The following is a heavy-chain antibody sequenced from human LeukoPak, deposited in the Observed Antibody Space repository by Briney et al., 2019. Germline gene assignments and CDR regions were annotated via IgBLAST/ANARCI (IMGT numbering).Heavy chain of an antibody. CDR1: GYTFTTYY. J-gene: IGHJ4*02. V-gene: IGHV1-46*01. CDR2: INPNAGDT. Sequence: RGASVKVSCKASGYTFTTYYLHWVRQAPGQGLEWMGIINPNAGDTGYARKFLGRATMARDTSTSTVYMELSSLRSEDTAVYYCARGEGYRVGAWWYFDYWGQGTLVTVSS. CDR3: ARGEGYRVGAWWYFDY. D-gene: IGHD1-26*01.